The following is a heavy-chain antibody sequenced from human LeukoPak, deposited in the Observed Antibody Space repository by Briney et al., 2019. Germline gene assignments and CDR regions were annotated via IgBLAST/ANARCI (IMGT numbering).Heavy chain of an antibody. Sequence: GGSLRLSCAASGFTVSSNYMSWVRQAPGKGLEWVSVIYSGGGTYYADSVKGRFTISRDNSKNTLYLQMNSLRAEDTAVYYCAKDREDCSGGSCYFGPFDYWGQGALVTVSS. J-gene: IGHJ4*02. CDR1: GFTVSSNY. CDR3: AKDREDCSGGSCYFGPFDY. D-gene: IGHD2-15*01. CDR2: IYSGGGT. V-gene: IGHV3-66*01.